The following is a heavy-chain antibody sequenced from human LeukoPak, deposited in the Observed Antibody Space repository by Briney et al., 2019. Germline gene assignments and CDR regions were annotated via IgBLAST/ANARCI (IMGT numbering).Heavy chain of an antibody. Sequence: SETLSLTCTVSGGSISSSSYFWGWIRQPPGKGLEWIGSIYYSGSTYYNPSLKSRVTISVDTSTNQFSLKLSSVTAADTAVYYCARGGLHYYDSSGFDYWGQGTLVTVSS. D-gene: IGHD3-22*01. CDR1: GGSISSSSYF. CDR2: IYYSGST. CDR3: ARGGLHYYDSSGFDY. J-gene: IGHJ4*02. V-gene: IGHV4-39*01.